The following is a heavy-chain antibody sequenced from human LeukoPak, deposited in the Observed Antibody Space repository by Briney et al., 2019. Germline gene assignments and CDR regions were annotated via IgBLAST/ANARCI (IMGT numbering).Heavy chain of an antibody. Sequence: GGSLRLSCAASGFTFDDYGMSWVRQAPGKGLEWVSGINWNGGSTGYADSVKGRFTISRDNAKNSLYLQMNSLRAEDTALYYCARGARGVSGYYFDYWGQGTLVTVSS. CDR2: INWNGGST. D-gene: IGHD3-10*01. CDR1: GFTFDDYG. CDR3: ARGARGVSGYYFDY. V-gene: IGHV3-20*04. J-gene: IGHJ4*02.